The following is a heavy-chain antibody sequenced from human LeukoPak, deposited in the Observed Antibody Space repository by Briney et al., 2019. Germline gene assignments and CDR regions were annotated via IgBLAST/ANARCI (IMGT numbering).Heavy chain of an antibody. CDR2: INHSGST. D-gene: IGHD3-10*01. V-gene: IGHV4-34*01. J-gene: IGHJ6*02. CDR3: ARPHVGSGTRGYYYYYGMDV. Sequence: KPSETLSLTCAVYGGSFSGYYWSWIRQPPGKGLEWIGEINHSGSTNYNPSLKSRVTISVDTSKNQFSLKLSSVTAADTAVYYCARPHVGSGTRGYYYYYGMDVWGQGTTVTVSS. CDR1: GGSFSGYY.